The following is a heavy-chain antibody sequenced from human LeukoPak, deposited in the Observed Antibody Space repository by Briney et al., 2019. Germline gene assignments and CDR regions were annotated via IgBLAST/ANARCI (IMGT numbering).Heavy chain of an antibody. J-gene: IGHJ4*02. CDR3: ARDPEGFGATYFDY. CDR2: ISRSASNI. D-gene: IGHD3-16*01. V-gene: IGHV3-21*01. Sequence: GGSLRLSCVASGFSFGSYNMNWVRQAPGKGLEWVSSISRSASNIYYADSVKGRFTISRDNAKNSFYLQMNSLRAEDTAVFYCARDPEGFGATYFDYWGQGTLVTVSS. CDR1: GFSFGSYN.